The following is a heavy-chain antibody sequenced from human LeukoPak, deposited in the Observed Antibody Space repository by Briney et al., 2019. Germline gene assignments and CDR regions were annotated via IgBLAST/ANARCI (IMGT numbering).Heavy chain of an antibody. V-gene: IGHV4-30-4*01. CDR2: IYYSGGT. D-gene: IGHD3-16*01. J-gene: IGHJ4*02. Sequence: SETLSLTCTVSGGSISSGDYYWSWIRQPPGKGLEWIGYIYYSGGTYYNPSLKSRLSTSLDRSKNQFSLKVSSVTAADTAVYYCARGDEGADYWGQGTLVTVSS. CDR1: GGSISSGDYY. CDR3: ARGDEGADY.